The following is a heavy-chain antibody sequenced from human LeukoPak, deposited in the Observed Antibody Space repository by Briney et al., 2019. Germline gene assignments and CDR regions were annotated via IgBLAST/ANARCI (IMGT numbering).Heavy chain of an antibody. V-gene: IGHV3-66*01. Sequence: GGSLRLSCAASGLTVSSNYMTWVRQAPGKGLEWVSVLYSGGRAYYTDSVKGRLTISRDNSKNTLYLQINSLRAEDTAVYYGAAPESALHSAYDDLYYYYGMDVWGQGTTVTVSS. CDR1: GLTVSSNY. J-gene: IGHJ6*02. CDR2: LYSGGRA. D-gene: IGHD5-12*01. CDR3: AAPESALHSAYDDLYYYYGMDV.